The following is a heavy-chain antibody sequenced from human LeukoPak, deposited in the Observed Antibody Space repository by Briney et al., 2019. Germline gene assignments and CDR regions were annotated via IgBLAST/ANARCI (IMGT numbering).Heavy chain of an antibody. V-gene: IGHV4-59*08. D-gene: IGHD2-8*01. CDR2: IYYSGNT. Sequence: SETLSPTCTVSGGSVISNYWTWIRQPPGKGLEWIGYIYYSGNTNYNPSLKSRVTISVDTSKNQFSLRLSFVTAADTAVYYCARQMYGGLMDYWGQGTLVTASS. J-gene: IGHJ4*02. CDR3: ARQMYGGLMDY. CDR1: GGSVISNY.